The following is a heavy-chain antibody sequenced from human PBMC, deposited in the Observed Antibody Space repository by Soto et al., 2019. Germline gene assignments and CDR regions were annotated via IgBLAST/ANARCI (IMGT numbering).Heavy chain of an antibody. Sequence: EVQLLESGGGLVQPGGSLRLSCAASGFTFSSYAMSWVRQAPGKGLEWVSAISGSGVSTYYADSVKGRFTISRDNSKXXXXXXXXXXXXXXXXXXXXXXXXXXXXXWSHVDYWGQGTLVTVSS. CDR2: ISGSGVST. V-gene: IGHV3-23*01. CDR1: GFTFSSYA. J-gene: IGHJ4*02. CDR3: XXXXXXXXXWSHVDY.